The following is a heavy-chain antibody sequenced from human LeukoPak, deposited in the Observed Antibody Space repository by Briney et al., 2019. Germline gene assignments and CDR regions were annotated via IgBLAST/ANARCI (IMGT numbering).Heavy chain of an antibody. J-gene: IGHJ5*02. Sequence: PSETLSLTCAVSGGSMITYAWSWIRQSAGKGLEWIGRFYSSGTNYYNPSLKSRVSMSLDTFKKKVSLEMRSVTAADTAVYYCAGDDPGYFDTWGQGILVTVSS. V-gene: IGHV4-4*07. CDR3: AGDDPGYFDT. CDR1: GGSMITYA. D-gene: IGHD1-1*01. CDR2: FYSSGTN.